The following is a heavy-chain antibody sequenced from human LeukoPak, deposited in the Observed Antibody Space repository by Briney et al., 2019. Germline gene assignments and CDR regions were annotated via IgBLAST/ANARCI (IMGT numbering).Heavy chain of an antibody. CDR3: ARCRERGLNWFDP. D-gene: IGHD1-1*01. Sequence: GASVKVSCKASGYTFASYDINWVRQATGQGLEWMGWMNPNSGNTGYAQKFQGRVTMTRNTSIGTAYMELSSLRSEDTAVYYCARCRERGLNWFDPWGQGTLVTVSS. CDR1: GYTFASYD. J-gene: IGHJ5*02. CDR2: MNPNSGNT. V-gene: IGHV1-8*01.